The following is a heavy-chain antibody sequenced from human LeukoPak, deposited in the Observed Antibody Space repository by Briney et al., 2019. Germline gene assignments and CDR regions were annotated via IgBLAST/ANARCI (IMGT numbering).Heavy chain of an antibody. J-gene: IGHJ5*01. CDR2: IYTSGST. CDR3: AGQAPSRTNNYLDP. Sequence: PSETLSLTCTVSGGSISGHYWSWIRQSPGRGLEWIGNIYTSGSTNYNPSLNSRVTISIDTSKNQFSLKVSSMTAADTAVYYCAGQAPSRTNNYLDPLGQGTPGTGSS. V-gene: IGHV4-4*09. D-gene: IGHD1-1*01. CDR1: GGSISGHY.